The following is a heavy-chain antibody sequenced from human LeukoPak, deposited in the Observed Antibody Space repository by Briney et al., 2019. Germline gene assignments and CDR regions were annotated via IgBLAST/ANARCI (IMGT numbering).Heavy chain of an antibody. CDR3: ARRGRYSSSWYVPFDY. Sequence: GESLKISCKGSGYSFTSYWIGWVRQMPGKGLEWMGIIYPGDSDTRYSPSFQGQVTISADKSISTAYLQWSSLKASDTAMYYCARRGRYSSSWYVPFDYWGQGTLVTVSP. J-gene: IGHJ4*02. CDR2: IYPGDSDT. CDR1: GYSFTSYW. V-gene: IGHV5-51*01. D-gene: IGHD6-13*01.